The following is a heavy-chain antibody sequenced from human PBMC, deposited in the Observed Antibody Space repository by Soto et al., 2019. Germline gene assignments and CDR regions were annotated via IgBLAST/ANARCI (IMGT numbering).Heavy chain of an antibody. CDR3: ARGRYGDY. Sequence: QVHLVQSGAEVKKPGASVKVSCQGSGYAFTTYGITWVRQAPGQGLEWMGWISAHNGNTNYAQKRQGRVTVTRDTSTSTAYMELRSRKYDDTAVYYYARGRYGDYWGQGALVTVSS. CDR1: GYAFTTYG. D-gene: IGHD1-1*01. CDR2: ISAHNGNT. J-gene: IGHJ4*02. V-gene: IGHV1-18*01.